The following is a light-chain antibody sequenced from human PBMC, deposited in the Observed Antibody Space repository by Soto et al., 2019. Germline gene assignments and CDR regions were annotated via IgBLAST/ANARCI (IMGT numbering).Light chain of an antibody. J-gene: IGLJ1*01. CDR1: SSDIGTYDY. V-gene: IGLV2-8*01. CDR2: EVS. Sequence: QSALTQPPSASGSLGQSVTISCTGTSSDIGTYDYVSWYQQHPGRAPKLIIFEVSERPLGVPDRFSGSKSGNTASLIVSGLQPDDEAEYHCTSYTGDDFTFVFGTGTKVTVL. CDR3: TSYTGDDFTFV.